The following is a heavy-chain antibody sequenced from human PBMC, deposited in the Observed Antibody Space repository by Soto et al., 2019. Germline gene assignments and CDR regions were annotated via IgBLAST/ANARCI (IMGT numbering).Heavy chain of an antibody. J-gene: IGHJ4*02. CDR1: GFIFSSYA. CDR3: VKGSASSRPYFFDC. D-gene: IGHD6-6*01. V-gene: IGHV3-23*01. Sequence: PGGSLRLSCSASGFIFSSYAMGWVRLTPGEGLEWVSSIFAGSGGSDYTDSVRGRFSISRDNSKNTLHLQMNSLRAEDTAIYYCVKGSASSRPYFFDCWGQGTLVTVSS. CDR2: IFAGSGGS.